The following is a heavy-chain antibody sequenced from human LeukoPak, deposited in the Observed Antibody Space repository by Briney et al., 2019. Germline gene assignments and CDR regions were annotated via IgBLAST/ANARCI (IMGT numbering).Heavy chain of an antibody. CDR2: ISDSGANT. V-gene: IGHV3-23*01. J-gene: IGHJ4*02. Sequence: GGSLRLSCAASGFTFSSYAMAWVRQAPGKGLEWVSAISDSGANTYYADSVKGRFTVSRDNSKNTLYLQMNSLRAEVTAVYYCAKDSGSFDYWGQGTLVTVSS. CDR3: AKDSGSFDY. CDR1: GFTFSSYA. D-gene: IGHD1-26*01.